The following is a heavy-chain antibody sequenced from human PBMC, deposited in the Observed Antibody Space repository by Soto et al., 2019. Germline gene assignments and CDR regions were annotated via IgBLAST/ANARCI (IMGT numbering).Heavy chain of an antibody. D-gene: IGHD4-17*01. J-gene: IGHJ6*03. Sequence: GASVKVSCKASGGTFSSYTSSWVRQAPGQGLEWMGRIIPILGIANYAQKFQGRVTITADKSTSTAYMELSSLRSEDTAVYYCAKSIPRLGDDYGDYRSDYYYMDVWGKGTTVTVSS. V-gene: IGHV1-69*02. CDR1: GGTFSSYT. CDR2: IIPILGIA. CDR3: AKSIPRLGDDYGDYRSDYYYMDV.